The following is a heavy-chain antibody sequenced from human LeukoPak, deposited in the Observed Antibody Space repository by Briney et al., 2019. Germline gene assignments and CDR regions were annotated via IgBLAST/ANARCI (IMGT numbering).Heavy chain of an antibody. J-gene: IGHJ5*02. Sequence: ASVKVSCKASGYTFTGYYMHWVRQAPGQGREWMGWINPNSAGTNYAQKFQGRVTMTRDTSISTAYMELSRLRSDDTPVYYCARDRYYYDSSGYYERPNWFDPWGQGTLVTVSS. CDR3: ARDRYYYDSSGYYERPNWFDP. D-gene: IGHD3-22*01. V-gene: IGHV1-2*02. CDR1: GYTFTGYY. CDR2: INPNSAGT.